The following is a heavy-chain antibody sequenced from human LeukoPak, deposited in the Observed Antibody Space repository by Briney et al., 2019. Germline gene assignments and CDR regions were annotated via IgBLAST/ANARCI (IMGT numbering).Heavy chain of an antibody. V-gene: IGHV3-9*01. CDR1: GFTFDDYA. D-gene: IGHD4-17*01. CDR3: AKDIIELSGDYGAFDI. CDR2: ISWNSGSI. Sequence: QPGRSLRLSCAASGFTFDDYAMHWVRQAPGKGLEWVSGISWNSGSIGYADSVKGRFTISRDNAKNSLYLQMNSLRAEDTALYYCAKDIIELSGDYGAFDIWGQGTMVTVSS. J-gene: IGHJ3*02.